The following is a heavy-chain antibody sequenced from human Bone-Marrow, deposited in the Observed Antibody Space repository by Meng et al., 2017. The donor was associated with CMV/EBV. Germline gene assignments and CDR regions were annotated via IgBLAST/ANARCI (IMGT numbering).Heavy chain of an antibody. D-gene: IGHD3-16*01. Sequence: GGSLRLSCAASGFSFRSYWMSWVRQAPGKGLQWVATIKQDGSEKYYVDSVKGRFTVFRDNAKNSLYLQMSSLRAEDTALYYCTRDLENGYASSIKQYWGQGTRVTVSS. CDR3: TRDLENGYASSIKQY. J-gene: IGHJ1*01. CDR2: IKQDGSEK. CDR1: GFSFRSYW. V-gene: IGHV3-7*01.